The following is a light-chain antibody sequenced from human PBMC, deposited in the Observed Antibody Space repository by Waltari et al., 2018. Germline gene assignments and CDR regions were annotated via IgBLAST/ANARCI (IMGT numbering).Light chain of an antibody. Sequence: QSALTQPPSASGSPGPSVTIPCTGTSSDVGGFDYVPWYQQHPGKVPRLMIYEVSKRPSGVPDRFSGSKSGNTASLTVSGLQVEDEADYYCSSFAGSSQMLFGGGTKLTVL. CDR3: SSFAGSSQML. CDR1: SSDVGGFDY. V-gene: IGLV2-8*01. CDR2: EVS. J-gene: IGLJ2*01.